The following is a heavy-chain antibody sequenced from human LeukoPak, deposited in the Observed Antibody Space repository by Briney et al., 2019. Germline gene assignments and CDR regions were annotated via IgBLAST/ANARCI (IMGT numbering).Heavy chain of an antibody. V-gene: IGHV3-30-3*01. CDR2: ISYDGTNK. D-gene: IGHD3-10*01. CDR3: AKDLEEVVVRGVINYFDY. Sequence: GGSLRLSCAASGFTFSVYAMHWVRQAPGKGLEWVAVISYDGTNKYYADSVKGRFTISRDNSKNYLQMNSLRVEDTAVYYRAKDLEEVVVRGVINYFDYWGQGTLVTVSS. J-gene: IGHJ4*02. CDR1: GFTFSVYA.